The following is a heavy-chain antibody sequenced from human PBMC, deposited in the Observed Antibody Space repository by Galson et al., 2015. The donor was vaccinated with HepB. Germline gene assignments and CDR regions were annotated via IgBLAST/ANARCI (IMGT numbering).Heavy chain of an antibody. D-gene: IGHD2-2*01. CDR3: ARDHYSCSGTSCPADCFDP. CDR2: INTNTGNP. J-gene: IGHJ5*02. Sequence: SVKVSCKASGYTFTDYAINWVRQAPGQGLEWMGWINTNTGNPTYAQGFTGRFVFSLDTSVTTAYLQISSLKAEDTAVYYCARDHYSCSGTSCPADCFDPWGQGTLVTVSS. V-gene: IGHV7-4-1*02. CDR1: GYTFTDYA.